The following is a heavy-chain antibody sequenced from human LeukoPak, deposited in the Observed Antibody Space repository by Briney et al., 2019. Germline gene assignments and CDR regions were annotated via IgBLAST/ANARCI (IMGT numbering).Heavy chain of an antibody. CDR3: ARGAYADRTGYNLDS. CDR2: VFFGGQT. Sequence: SKTLSLTCSVSGDPVWSYYWTWVRQPPEQGLEWIGYVFFGGQTNYNPSAKSRVTISLDTSRRQFSLNLTSVTAADSAVYYCARGAYADRTGYNLDSWGQGTLVFVSS. CDR1: GDPVWSYY. J-gene: IGHJ4*02. V-gene: IGHV4-59*02. D-gene: IGHD5-24*01.